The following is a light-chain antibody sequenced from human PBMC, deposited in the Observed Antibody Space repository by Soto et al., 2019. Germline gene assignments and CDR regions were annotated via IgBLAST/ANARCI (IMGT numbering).Light chain of an antibody. Sequence: EIVMTQSPATLSVSPGERATLSCRASQSISSNLAWYQQKPGQAPRLLIYGASTRATGIPARFSGSGSGTEFTLTISSPQSEDFAVYYCQQYNNWLMWTFGQGTKVEIK. J-gene: IGKJ1*01. CDR2: GAS. CDR3: QQYNNWLMWT. CDR1: QSISSN. V-gene: IGKV3-15*01.